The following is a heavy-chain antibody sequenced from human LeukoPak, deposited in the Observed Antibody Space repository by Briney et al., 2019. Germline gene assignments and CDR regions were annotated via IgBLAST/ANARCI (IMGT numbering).Heavy chain of an antibody. J-gene: IGHJ4*02. CDR2: ISSSGSTI. D-gene: IGHD3-3*01. Sequence: GGSLRLSCAASGFTFSDYYMSWIRQAPGKGLEWVSYISSSGSTIYYADSVKGRFTISRDNAKNSLYLQMNSLRAEDTAVYYCARPYYDFWSDTEDYWGQGTLVTVSS. CDR1: GFTFSDYY. V-gene: IGHV3-11*04. CDR3: ARPYYDFWSDTEDY.